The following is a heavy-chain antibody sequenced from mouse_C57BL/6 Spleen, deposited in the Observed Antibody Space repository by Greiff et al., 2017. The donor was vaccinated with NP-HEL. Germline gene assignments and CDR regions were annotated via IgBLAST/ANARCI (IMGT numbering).Heavy chain of an antibody. CDR2: IDPENGDT. V-gene: IGHV14-4*01. CDR3: TTEVGVLLRPAFAY. Sequence: EVQVVESGAELVRPGASVKLSCTASGFNIKDDYMHWVKQRPEQGLEWIGWIDPENGDTAYASKFQGKATITADTSSNTAYLQLSSLTSKDTAVYYCTTEVGVLLRPAFAYWGQGTLVTVSA. D-gene: IGHD1-1*01. J-gene: IGHJ3*01. CDR1: GFNIKDDY.